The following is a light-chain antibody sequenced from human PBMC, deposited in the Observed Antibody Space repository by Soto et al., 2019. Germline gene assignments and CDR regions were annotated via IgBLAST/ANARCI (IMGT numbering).Light chain of an antibody. J-gene: IGKJ3*01. Sequence: DIVMTQSPLSLPVTPGEPASMSCRSNQSLLHSNGYNYLDWYLQKPGQSPRLLIYLGFDRASGAAVRFSGSGSGTAFTLTISRVEAEDVGVYFCMQALETPLTFGPGNKVDIK. V-gene: IGKV2-28*01. CDR2: LGF. CDR3: MQALETPLT. CDR1: QSLLHSNGYNY.